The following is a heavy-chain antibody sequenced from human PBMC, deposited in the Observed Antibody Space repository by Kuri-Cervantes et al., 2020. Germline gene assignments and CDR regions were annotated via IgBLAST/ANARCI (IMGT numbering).Heavy chain of an antibody. CDR2: IDSGDNT. CDR3: ARDMYYYDSSGYYTQPAFDI. CDR1: GFTLTNFY. V-gene: IGHV3-53*01. Sequence: GGSLRLSCAASGFTLTNFYMNWVRQAPGKGLEWVSMIDSGDNTYYADSGKGRFTISRDTSKNMVYLQMSSLSAEDTAVYYCARDMYYYDSSGYYTQPAFDIWGQGTMVTVSS. D-gene: IGHD3-22*01. J-gene: IGHJ3*02.